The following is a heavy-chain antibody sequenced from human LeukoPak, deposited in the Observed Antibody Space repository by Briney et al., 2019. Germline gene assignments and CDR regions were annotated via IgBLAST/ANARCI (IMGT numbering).Heavy chain of an antibody. J-gene: IGHJ4*02. Sequence: GESLKISCKASGYSFTSYLIGWVRQMPGKGLEWVGIIYPYDSDTRYSPSFQGQVTISADKSISTAYLQWSNLKASDTAMYYCARHIGYSAWNPDYWGQGTLVTASS. CDR2: IYPYDSDT. V-gene: IGHV5-51*01. D-gene: IGHD5-12*01. CDR3: ARHIGYSAWNPDY. CDR1: GYSFTSYL.